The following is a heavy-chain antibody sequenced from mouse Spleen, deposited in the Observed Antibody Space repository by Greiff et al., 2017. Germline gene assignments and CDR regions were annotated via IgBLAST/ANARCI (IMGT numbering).Heavy chain of an antibody. CDR3: AIITTVVERAMDY. V-gene: IGHV14-1*02. CDR2: IDPENGNT. D-gene: IGHD1-1*01. J-gene: IGHJ4*01. Sequence: EVQLQQSGAELVRPGALVKLSCKASGFNIKDYYMHWVKQRPEQGLEWIGWIDPENGNTIYDPKFQGKASITADTSSNTAYLQLSSLTSEDTAVYYCAIITTVVERAMDYWGQGTSVTVTS. CDR1: GFNIKDYY.